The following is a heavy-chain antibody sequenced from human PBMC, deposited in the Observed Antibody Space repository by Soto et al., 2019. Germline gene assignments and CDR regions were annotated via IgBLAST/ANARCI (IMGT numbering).Heavy chain of an antibody. D-gene: IGHD2-2*01. CDR3: ARVPDR. Sequence: ASETLSLTCAVSGGSISSGGYSWCWIRQPPGKGLEWIGYIYHSGSTYYNPSLKSRVTISVDRSKNQFSLKLSSVTAADTAVYYCARVPDRWGQGTLVTVSS. CDR2: IYHSGST. CDR1: GGSISSGGYS. J-gene: IGHJ4*02. V-gene: IGHV4-30-2*01.